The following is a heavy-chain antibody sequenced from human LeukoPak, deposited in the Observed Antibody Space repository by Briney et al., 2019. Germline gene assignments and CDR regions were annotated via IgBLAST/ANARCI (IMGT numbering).Heavy chain of an antibody. D-gene: IGHD3-10*01. CDR3: ARESLFGEFPL. V-gene: IGHV4-4*07. CDR2: IYTSGST. Sequence: PSETLSLTCTVSGGSISSYYWSWIRQPARKGLEWIGRIYTSGSTNYDPSLKSRVTMSVDTSKNQFSLKLSSVAAADTAVYYCARESLFGEFPLWGQGTLVTVSS. J-gene: IGHJ4*02. CDR1: GGSISSYY.